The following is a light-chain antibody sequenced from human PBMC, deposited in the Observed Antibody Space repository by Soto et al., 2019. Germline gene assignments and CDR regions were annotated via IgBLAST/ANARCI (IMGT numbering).Light chain of an antibody. CDR2: DTS. CDR1: QTIRGL. CDR3: QQRHNWPIT. Sequence: EIVLTQSPATLSLSPGERATLSCRTSQTIRGLLNWYQQRPGQAPRLLIYDTSNRATDIPSRFSGSGSGTDLILTISILDPEDFGVYFCQQRHNWPITFGQGTRLDSK. J-gene: IGKJ5*01. V-gene: IGKV3-11*01.